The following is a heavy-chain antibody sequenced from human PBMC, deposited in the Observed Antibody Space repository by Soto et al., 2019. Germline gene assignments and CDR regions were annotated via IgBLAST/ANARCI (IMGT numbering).Heavy chain of an antibody. CDR3: ARGVVRRVIIQYTSFFDY. V-gene: IGHV4-34*01. Sequence: QVQLQQWGAGLLKPSETLSLTCAVYGGSFSDYYWSWIRQAPGRGLEWIAEINHSGSTSYNPSLKSRATISVDTSKNQFSRKLTSLTAADTAVYYCARGVVRRVIIQYTSFFDYWGQGTLVAVSS. D-gene: IGHD3-10*01. J-gene: IGHJ4*02. CDR1: GGSFSDYY. CDR2: INHSGST.